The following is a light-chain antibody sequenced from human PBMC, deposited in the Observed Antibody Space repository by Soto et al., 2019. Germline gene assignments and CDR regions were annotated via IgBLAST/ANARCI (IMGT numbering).Light chain of an antibody. V-gene: IGKV3-20*01. Sequence: ENVLSQSSGTLSLSPGESGTLSCRASESVSSSYLAWYQQKPGQAPRLLIYGASSRATGIPDRFRGRGSGTDFTLTISRLEPEDFAVYYCQQKWTFGQGTKVYIK. CDR2: GAS. J-gene: IGKJ1*01. CDR3: QQKWT. CDR1: ESVSSSY.